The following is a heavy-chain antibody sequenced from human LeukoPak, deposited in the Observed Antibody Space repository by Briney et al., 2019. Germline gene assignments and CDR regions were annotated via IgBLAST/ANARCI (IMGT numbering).Heavy chain of an antibody. CDR2: IIPIFGTA. Sequence: GASVKVSCKASGYTFTGYYMHWVRQAPGQGLEWMGGIIPIFGTANYAQKFQGRVTITADESTSTAYMELSSLRSEDTAVYYCARDPDKYSSSWFEYFQHWGQGTLVTVSS. CDR1: GYTFTGYY. V-gene: IGHV1-69*13. J-gene: IGHJ1*01. D-gene: IGHD6-13*01. CDR3: ARDPDKYSSSWFEYFQH.